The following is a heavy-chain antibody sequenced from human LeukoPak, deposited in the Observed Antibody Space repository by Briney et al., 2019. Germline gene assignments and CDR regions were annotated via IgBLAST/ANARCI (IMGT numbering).Heavy chain of an antibody. V-gene: IGHV4-31*03. Sequence: SETLSLTCTVSGGSISSGGYYWSWIRQHPGKGLEWIGYIYYSGSTYYNPSLKSRVTISVDTSKNQFSLKLSSVTAADTAVYYCASSDPYYTVYYFGYWGQGTLVTVSS. D-gene: IGHD3-22*01. J-gene: IGHJ4*02. CDR1: GGSISSGGYY. CDR3: ASSDPYYTVYYFGY. CDR2: IYYSGST.